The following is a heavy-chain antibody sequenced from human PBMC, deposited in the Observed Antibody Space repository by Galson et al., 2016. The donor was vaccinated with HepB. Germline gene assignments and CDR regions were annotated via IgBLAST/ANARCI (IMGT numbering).Heavy chain of an antibody. J-gene: IGHJ3*02. V-gene: IGHV1-2*06. CDR3: ARGGWLLMGYAFDI. D-gene: IGHD2-8*01. Sequence: SVKVSCKASGYTFTGYYLHWVRQAPGQGLEWLGRIIPDSGDTNYAPKFQGRVTMTGDTSIRTAYIELTRLRSDDTAVYYCARGGWLLMGYAFDIWGQGTMVTVSS. CDR1: GYTFTGYY. CDR2: IIPDSGDT.